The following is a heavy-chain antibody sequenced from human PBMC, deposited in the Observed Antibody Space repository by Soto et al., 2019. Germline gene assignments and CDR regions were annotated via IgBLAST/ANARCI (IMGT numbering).Heavy chain of an antibody. CDR2: INHSGST. V-gene: IGHV4-34*01. CDR1: GGSLSGYY. CDR3: ARAEVSEYQLLYYYGMDV. Sequence: PSXTLSLACAVYGGSLSGYYWSWIRQPPVNGLEWIEEINHSGSTNYNPSLKSRVTISVDTSKNQFSLKLSSVTAADTAVYYCARAEVSEYQLLYYYGMDVWGQGTTVTVSS. J-gene: IGHJ6*02. D-gene: IGHD2-2*01.